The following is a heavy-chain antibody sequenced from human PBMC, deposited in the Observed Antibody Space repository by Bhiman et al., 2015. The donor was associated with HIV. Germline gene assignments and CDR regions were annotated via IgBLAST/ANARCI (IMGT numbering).Heavy chain of an antibody. J-gene: IGHJ4*02. CDR1: RFTFSTYA. CDR2: ISYDGTYK. Sequence: QVQLVESGGGVVQPGRSLRLSCAASRFTFSTYAMHWVRQAPGKGLEWVALISYDGTYKYYADSVKGRFTISRDNSKNTLYLHMNSLRPEDTAVYYCAREGDWGSDFDYWGQGTLVTVSS. V-gene: IGHV3-30*04. CDR3: AREGDWGSDFDY. D-gene: IGHD7-27*01.